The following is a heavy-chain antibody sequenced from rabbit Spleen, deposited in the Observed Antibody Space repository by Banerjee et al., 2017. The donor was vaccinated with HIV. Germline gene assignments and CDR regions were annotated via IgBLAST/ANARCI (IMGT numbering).Heavy chain of an antibody. CDR1: GFSFSANYY. CDR3: VREVAAKFNL. CDR2: IYGGGSGST. V-gene: IGHV1S40*01. J-gene: IGHJ4*01. D-gene: IGHD4-1*01. Sequence: QSLEESGGGLVQPEGSLTLTCTASGFSFSANYYMCWVRQAPGKGLEWIACIYGGGSGSTYYATWAKGRFTISKTSSTTVTLQMTTLTAADTATYFCVREVAAKFNLWGQGTLVTVS.